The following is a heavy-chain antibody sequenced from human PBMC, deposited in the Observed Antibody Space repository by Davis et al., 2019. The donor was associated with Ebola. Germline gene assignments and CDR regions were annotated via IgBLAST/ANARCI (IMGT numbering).Heavy chain of an antibody. CDR3: AKDAEDGSGNWFFDF. D-gene: IGHD5-24*01. V-gene: IGHV3-48*02. CDR1: GFTFSRHS. CDR2: ISSGGHDT. Sequence: GESLKISCGASGFTFSRHSMNWLRQAPGKGLEWIAFISSGGHDTYYADSVRGRFTIYRDNAKNLLYLQLNSLRDEDTALYYCAKDAEDGSGNWFFDFRGRGALVTVSS. J-gene: IGHJ2*01.